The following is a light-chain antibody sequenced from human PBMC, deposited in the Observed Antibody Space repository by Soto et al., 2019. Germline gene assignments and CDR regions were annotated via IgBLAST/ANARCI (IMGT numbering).Light chain of an antibody. CDR2: GAS. J-gene: IGKJ1*01. Sequence: EIVMTQSPATLSVSPGERATLSCRASQDVLTNLAWYQQKPGQAPRLLIYGASRRATGIPDRFSGSESGTDFTLTISSLEPEDFAVYFCQQYGSSPRTFGQGTKVDIK. V-gene: IGKV3-20*01. CDR1: QDVLTN. CDR3: QQYGSSPRT.